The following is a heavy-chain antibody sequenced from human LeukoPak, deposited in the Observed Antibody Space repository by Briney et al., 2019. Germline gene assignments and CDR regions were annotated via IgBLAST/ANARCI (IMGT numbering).Heavy chain of an antibody. Sequence: SQTLSLTCTVSGGSISSGDYYWSWIRQPPGKGLEWIGYIYYSGSTYYNPSLKSRVTISVDTSKNQFSLKLSSVTAADTAVYYCARAPTTVVPFFDYWGQGTLVTVSS. CDR2: IYYSGST. V-gene: IGHV4-30-4*01. CDR3: ARAPTTVVPFFDY. J-gene: IGHJ4*02. D-gene: IGHD4-23*01. CDR1: GGSISSGDYY.